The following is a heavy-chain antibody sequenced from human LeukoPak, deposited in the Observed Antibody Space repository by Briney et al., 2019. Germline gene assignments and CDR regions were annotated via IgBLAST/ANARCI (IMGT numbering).Heavy chain of an antibody. CDR1: GFTFTSYS. CDR2: ISYDGSNK. J-gene: IGHJ4*02. V-gene: IGHV3-30-3*01. CDR3: ARVPGYDSSGYFDY. D-gene: IGHD3-22*01. Sequence: GGSLRLSCAASGFTFTSYSMNWVRQAPGKGLEWVAVISYDGSNKYYADSVKGRFTISRDNSKNTLYLQMNSLRIEDTAMYYCARVPGYDSSGYFDYWGQGTLVTVSS.